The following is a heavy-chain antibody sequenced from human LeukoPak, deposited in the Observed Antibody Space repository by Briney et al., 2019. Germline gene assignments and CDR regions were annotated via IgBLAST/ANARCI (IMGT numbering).Heavy chain of an antibody. D-gene: IGHD5-12*01. V-gene: IGHV4-34*01. CDR2: INHSGST. CDR3: ARGLGYLYSGYDPARFDY. CDR1: GASFSGYY. J-gene: IGHJ4*02. Sequence: SETLSLTCAVYGASFSGYYWSWIRQPPGKGLEWLGEINHSGSTNYNPSLKSRVTISVDTSKNQFSLKLSSVTAADTAVYYCARGLGYLYSGYDPARFDYWGQGTLVTVSS.